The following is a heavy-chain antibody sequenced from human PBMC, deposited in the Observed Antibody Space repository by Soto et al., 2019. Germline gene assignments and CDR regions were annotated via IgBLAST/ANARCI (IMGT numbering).Heavy chain of an antibody. Sequence: KTSETPYLTGTVSGETISSTIYDCGWIRQPPGKGLEWIGSIYYSGSTYYNPSLKSRVTISVDTSKNQFSLKLSSVTAADTAVYYCARLERGFGRIGYYYYGMDVWGQGTTVTVSS. D-gene: IGHD3-10*01. J-gene: IGHJ6*02. CDR3: ARLERGFGRIGYYYYGMDV. CDR2: IYYSGST. V-gene: IGHV4-39*01. CDR1: GETISSTIYD.